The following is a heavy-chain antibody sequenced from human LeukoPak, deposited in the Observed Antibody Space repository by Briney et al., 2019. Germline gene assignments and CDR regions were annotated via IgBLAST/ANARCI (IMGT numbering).Heavy chain of an antibody. CDR2: IYYSGST. D-gene: IGHD6-19*01. J-gene: IGHJ4*02. CDR1: GGSISSYY. CDR3: ARETSLAGFASGLGFNY. Sequence: SETLSLTCTVSGGSISSYYWSWIRQPPGKGLEWIGYIYYSGSTNYNPSLKSRVTMSIDTSKNHFSLNLTSVTAADTATYYCARETSLAGFASGLGFNYWGQGILVTVSS. V-gene: IGHV4-59*01.